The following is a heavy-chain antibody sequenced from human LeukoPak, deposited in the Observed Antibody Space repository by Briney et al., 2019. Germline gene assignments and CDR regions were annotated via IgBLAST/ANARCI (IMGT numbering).Heavy chain of an antibody. V-gene: IGHV3-23*01. J-gene: IGHJ4*02. CDR1: GFIFSNYA. D-gene: IGHD3-10*01. Sequence: PGGSLRLSCAATGFIFSNYAMSWVRQAPGKGLECVPIISGTSDSTYYADSVKGRFTISRDNSKNTLYLQMNSLRVDDTAVYYCAKHLWRDLVSFGEGYYFGYWGQGTLVTVSS. CDR3: AKHLWRDLVSFGEGYYFGY. CDR2: ISGTSDST.